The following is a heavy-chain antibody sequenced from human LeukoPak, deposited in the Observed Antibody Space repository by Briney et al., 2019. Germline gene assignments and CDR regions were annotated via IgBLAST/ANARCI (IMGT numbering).Heavy chain of an antibody. Sequence: PSETLSLTCSVSGGSIYSGDYSWTWIRQPPGRDLEWVGYISHSGSTYHNPSLKSRVTISLDRSKNQFSLNLNSVTVADTAVYYCARGNNGDYDEIFDVWGRGTMVTVSS. J-gene: IGHJ3*01. V-gene: IGHV4-30-2*01. CDR1: GGSIYSGDYS. CDR2: ISHSGST. D-gene: IGHD4-17*01. CDR3: ARGNNGDYDEIFDV.